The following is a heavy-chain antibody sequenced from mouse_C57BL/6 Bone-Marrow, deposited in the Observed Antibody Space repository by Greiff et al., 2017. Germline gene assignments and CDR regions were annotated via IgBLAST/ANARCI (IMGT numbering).Heavy chain of an antibody. J-gene: IGHJ2*01. V-gene: IGHV14-4*01. Sequence: VHVKQSGAELVRPGASVKLSCTASGSNIKDDYMHWVKQRPEQGLEWIGWIDPENGDTEYASKFQGKATITADTSSNTAYLQLSSLTSEDTAVYYCTTEFFDYWGQGTTLTVSS. CDR1: GSNIKDDY. CDR3: TTEFFDY. CDR2: IDPENGDT.